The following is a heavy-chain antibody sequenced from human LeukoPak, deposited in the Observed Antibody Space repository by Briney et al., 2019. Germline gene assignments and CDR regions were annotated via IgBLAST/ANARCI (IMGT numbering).Heavy chain of an antibody. CDR1: GFTFSSFA. CDR2: ISGSGEST. J-gene: IGHJ4*02. V-gene: IGHV3-23*01. CDR3: AKDAIGQYRPYYFDC. D-gene: IGHD3-16*02. Sequence: GGSLRLSCAASGFTFSSFAMSWVRQAPGKGLEWVSSISGSGESTYYADYVRGRFTVSRDNSKNTVNLQLNSLRAEDTAVYYCAKDAIGQYRPYYFDCWGQGTLVTVSS.